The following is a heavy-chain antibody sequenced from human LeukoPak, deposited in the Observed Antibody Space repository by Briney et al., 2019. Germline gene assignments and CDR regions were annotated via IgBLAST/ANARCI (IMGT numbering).Heavy chain of an antibody. D-gene: IGHD2-2*01. J-gene: IGHJ3*02. CDR3: ARVDCSSTSCDAFDI. CDR2: ISAYNGNT. CDR1: GYTFTDYY. Sequence: ASVKVSCKASGYTFTDYYMHWVRQAPGQGLEWMGWISAYNGNTNYAQKLQGRVTMTTDTSTSTAYMELRSLRSDDTAVYYCARVDCSSTSCDAFDIWGQGTMVTVSS. V-gene: IGHV1-18*01.